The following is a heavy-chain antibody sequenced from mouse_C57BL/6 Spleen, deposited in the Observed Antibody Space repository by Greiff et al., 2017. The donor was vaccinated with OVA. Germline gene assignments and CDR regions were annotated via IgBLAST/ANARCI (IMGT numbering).Heavy chain of an antibody. D-gene: IGHD4-1*01. CDR2: IRSKSNNYAT. CDR3: GRNWYYFDY. Sequence: EVKLMESGGGLVQPKGSLKLSCAASGFSFNTYAMNWVRQAPGKGLEWVARIRSKSNNYATYYADSVKDRFTISRDDSESMLYLQMNNLKTEDTAMYYCGRNWYYFDYWGQGTTLTVSS. CDR1: GFSFNTYA. V-gene: IGHV10-1*01. J-gene: IGHJ2*01.